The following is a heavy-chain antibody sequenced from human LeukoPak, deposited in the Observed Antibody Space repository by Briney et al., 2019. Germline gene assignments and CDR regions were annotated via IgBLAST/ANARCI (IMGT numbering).Heavy chain of an antibody. J-gene: IGHJ4*02. Sequence: GGSLRLSCAASGFIFSNYAMSWVRQAPGKGLEWVSSISAGGDSAYYADSVKGRFTISRVNSKNILYLQVNTLRAEDTAVYYCAKDSLSVTVFGVVIPYFDYWGQGALVTVSS. CDR2: ISAGGDSA. D-gene: IGHD3-3*01. CDR1: GFIFSNYA. V-gene: IGHV3-23*01. CDR3: AKDSLSVTVFGVVIPYFDY.